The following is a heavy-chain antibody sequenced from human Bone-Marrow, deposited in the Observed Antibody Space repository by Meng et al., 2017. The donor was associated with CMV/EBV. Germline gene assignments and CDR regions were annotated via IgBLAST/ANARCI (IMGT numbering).Heavy chain of an antibody. J-gene: IGHJ6*02. CDR2: ISSSGSTI. V-gene: IGHV3-11*01. CDR1: GFTFSDYY. D-gene: IGHD2-2*01. Sequence: GESLKISCAASGFTFSDYYMSWIRQAPGKGLEWVSYISSSGSTIYYADSVKGRFTISRDNAKNSLYLQMNSLRAEDTAVYYCAREKTYQPRGRYYYYGMDVWGQGTTVTVSS. CDR3: AREKTYQPRGRYYYYGMDV.